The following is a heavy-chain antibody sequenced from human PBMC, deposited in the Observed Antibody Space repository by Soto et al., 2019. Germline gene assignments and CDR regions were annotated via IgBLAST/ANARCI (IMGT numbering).Heavy chain of an antibody. D-gene: IGHD6-13*01. CDR1: GYTFTSYY. Sequence: ASVKVSCKASGYTFTSYYMNWVRQAPGQGLEWIGIINPSGGSISDAQKFQGRVTMTRDTSTSTVYMELSSLRSEDTAVYYCARDNEGIAAPGGLQHWGQSTLVTVSS. V-gene: IGHV1-46*01. CDR2: INPSGGSI. J-gene: IGHJ1*01. CDR3: ARDNEGIAAPGGLQH.